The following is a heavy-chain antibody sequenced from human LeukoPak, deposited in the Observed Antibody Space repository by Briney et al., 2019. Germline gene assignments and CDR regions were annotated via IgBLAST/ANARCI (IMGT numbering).Heavy chain of an antibody. D-gene: IGHD3-16*01. CDR2: VSDTGRT. V-gene: IGHV4-59*01. J-gene: IGHJ4*02. CDR3: TKGYYEPFDV. CDR1: SGFNTHYY. Sequence: SETLSLTCTVSSGFNTHYYWNWIRQPPGKGLEWIGCVSDTGRTTYNPSLKSRLTISVDTSKRQFSLTLTSLTAADTAAYYCTKGYYEPFDVWGQGILVTVSS.